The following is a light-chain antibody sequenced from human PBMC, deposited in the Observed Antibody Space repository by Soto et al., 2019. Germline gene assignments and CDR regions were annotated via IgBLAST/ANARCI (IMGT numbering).Light chain of an antibody. J-gene: IGKJ4*01. CDR1: QSISSN. CDR3: KPYNNWPRAT. V-gene: IGKV3-15*01. Sequence: EIVMTQSPATLSVSPGERATLSCRASQSISSNLAWYQQKPGQAPRLLMFRTSSRATGFPARFSGSGSGTEFNLTISSLQSEDFGVYYSKPYNNWPRATLGGGNKVDIK. CDR2: RTS.